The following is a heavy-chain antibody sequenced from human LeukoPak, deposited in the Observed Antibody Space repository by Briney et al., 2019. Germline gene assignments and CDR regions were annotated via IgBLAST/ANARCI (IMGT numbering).Heavy chain of an antibody. J-gene: IGHJ4*02. V-gene: IGHV3-53*01. CDR1: GFTFDDYA. D-gene: IGHD3-22*01. CDR2: IYSGGST. CDR3: ARGSYYDSSGYY. Sequence: PGGSLRLSCAASGFTFDDYAMHWVRQAPGKGLEWVSVIYSGGSTYYADSVKGRFTISRDNSKNMVYLQMNSLRAEDTAVYYCARGSYYDSSGYYWGQGTLVTVSS.